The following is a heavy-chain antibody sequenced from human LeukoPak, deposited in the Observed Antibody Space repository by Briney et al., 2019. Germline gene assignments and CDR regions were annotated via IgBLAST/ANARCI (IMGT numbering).Heavy chain of an antibody. CDR3: ATMTNFGLVISS. CDR1: GGSISTSDYY. Sequence: KSWETLSLTCTVSGGSISTSDYYWGWIRQPPGKGLEYIGRIYYSGRTNYNPSLKRRVTISLDTSKSQFSLRLNSVTAADTAYYYCATMTNFGLVISSWGQGTLVTVSS. D-gene: IGHD3-3*01. J-gene: IGHJ5*02. CDR2: IYYSGRT. V-gene: IGHV4-39*01.